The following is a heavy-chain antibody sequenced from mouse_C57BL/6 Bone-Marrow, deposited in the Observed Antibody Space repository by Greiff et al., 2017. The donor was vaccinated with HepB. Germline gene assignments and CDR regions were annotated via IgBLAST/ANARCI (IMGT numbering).Heavy chain of an antibody. V-gene: IGHV2-9-1*01. Sequence: VQLQQSGPGLVAPSQSLSITCTVSGFSLTSYAISWVRQPPGKGLEWLGVIWTGGGTNYNSALKSRLSISKDNSKSQVFLKMNSLQTDDTARYYCARNRLYGSRRDWYFDVWGTGTTVTVSS. CDR1: GFSLTSYA. CDR3: ARNRLYGSRRDWYFDV. D-gene: IGHD1-1*01. J-gene: IGHJ1*03. CDR2: IWTGGGT.